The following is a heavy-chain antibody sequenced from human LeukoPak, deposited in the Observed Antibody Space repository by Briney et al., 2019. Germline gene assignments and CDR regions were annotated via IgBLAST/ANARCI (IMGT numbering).Heavy chain of an antibody. D-gene: IGHD3-3*01. V-gene: IGHV3-7*03. Sequence: GGSLRLSCAASGFTFSSYWMSWVRQAPGKGLEWVANLKQDGSEKYYVDSVKGRFTISRDNAKNSLYLQMNSLRAEDTAVYYCATVSRTIFGVVITRRVDYWGQGTLVTVSS. CDR3: ATVSRTIFGVVITRRVDY. CDR1: GFTFSSYW. J-gene: IGHJ4*02. CDR2: LKQDGSEK.